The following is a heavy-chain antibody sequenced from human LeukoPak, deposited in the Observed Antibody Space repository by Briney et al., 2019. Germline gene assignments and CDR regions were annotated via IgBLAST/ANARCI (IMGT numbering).Heavy chain of an antibody. V-gene: IGHV1-18*01. D-gene: IGHD5-18*01. Sequence: ASVKVSCKASGYTFTSYGISWVRQAPGQGLEWMGWISAYNGNTNYAQKLQGRVTMTTDTSTSTAYMELRSLRSDDTAVYYCARVSGEVGYSYDVGAFDIWGQGTMVTVSS. CDR1: GYTFTSYG. CDR3: ARVSGEVGYSYDVGAFDI. J-gene: IGHJ3*02. CDR2: ISAYNGNT.